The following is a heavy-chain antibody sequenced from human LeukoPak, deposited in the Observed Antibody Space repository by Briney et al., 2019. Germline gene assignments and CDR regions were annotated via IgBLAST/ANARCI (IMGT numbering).Heavy chain of an antibody. CDR2: ISYDASNK. CDR1: GFTFSSYW. J-gene: IGHJ4*02. V-gene: IGHV3-30*18. Sequence: GGSLRLSCAASGFTFSSYWMSWVRQAPGKGLEWVAVISYDASNKYYADSVKGRFTISRDNSKNTLYLRMNSLRAEDTAVYYCAKDSGSGWSIDYWGQGTLVTVSS. D-gene: IGHD6-19*01. CDR3: AKDSGSGWSIDY.